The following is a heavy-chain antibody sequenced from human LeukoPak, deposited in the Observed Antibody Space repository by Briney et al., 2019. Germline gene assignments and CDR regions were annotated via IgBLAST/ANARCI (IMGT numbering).Heavy chain of an antibody. CDR1: GYSFTTYG. CDR3: ARQADYNLLTGYYKGHLDY. J-gene: IGHJ4*02. D-gene: IGHD3-9*01. V-gene: IGHV5-51*01. Sequence: PGESLKISCKASGYSFTTYGIAWVSQMPGKGLEWMGIIYPDDSDTRYSPSFRGQVTISADKSISTAYLQWSSLRAPDTAVYYCARQADYNLLTGYYKGHLDYWGQGTLVTVSS. CDR2: IYPDDSDT.